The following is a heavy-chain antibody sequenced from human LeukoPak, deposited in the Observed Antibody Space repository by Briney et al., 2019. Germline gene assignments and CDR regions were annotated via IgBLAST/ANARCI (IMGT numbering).Heavy chain of an antibody. D-gene: IGHD5-12*01. Sequence: SQTLSLTCAISGDSVSTNTGAWNWIGQSPSRGLEWLGRTHYRSRWYTEYAPSVKGRMTIDPDTSKNQFSLQLNSVTPDDTAVYYCVRGFSDHGLDYWDQGTLVTVSS. CDR1: GDSVSTNTGA. J-gene: IGHJ4*02. CDR2: THYRSRWYT. CDR3: VRGFSDHGLDY. V-gene: IGHV6-1*01.